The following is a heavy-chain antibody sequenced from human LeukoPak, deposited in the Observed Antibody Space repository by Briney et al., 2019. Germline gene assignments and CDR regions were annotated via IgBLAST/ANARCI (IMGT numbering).Heavy chain of an antibody. CDR3: ATAGVDDGSGHYGMDV. V-gene: IGHV3-33*01. D-gene: IGHD3-10*01. Sequence: GGSLRLSCAPSGFTFSNYGMHWVRQAPGKGLEWVADIWSDGSNNYHADSVKGRFTISRDNSKNTLYLQMNSLRAEDTAVYCCATAGVDDGSGHYGMDVWGQGTTVIVSS. CDR2: IWSDGSNN. J-gene: IGHJ6*02. CDR1: GFTFSNYG.